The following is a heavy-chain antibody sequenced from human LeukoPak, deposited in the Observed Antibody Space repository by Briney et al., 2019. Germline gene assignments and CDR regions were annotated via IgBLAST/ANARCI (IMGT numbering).Heavy chain of an antibody. J-gene: IGHJ4*02. D-gene: IGHD3-22*01. V-gene: IGHV3-21*01. CDR2: ISTSSSYI. CDR1: GFNFNRYN. Sequence: GGSLRLSCAGSGFNFNRYNMNWVRRAPGKGLEWVSSISTSSSYIYYADSVRGRFTISRDNAKNSLYLQMNSLRAEDTAVYYCAATYRGSSGYYYEGFDYWGQGTLVTVSS. CDR3: AATYRGSSGYYYEGFDY.